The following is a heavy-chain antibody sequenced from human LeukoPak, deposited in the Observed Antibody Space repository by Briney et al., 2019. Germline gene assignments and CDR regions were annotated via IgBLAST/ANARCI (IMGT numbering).Heavy chain of an antibody. CDR3: ARAQWWAFDY. V-gene: IGHV4-61*02. CDR2: IYTSGST. D-gene: IGHD2-8*01. CDR1: GGSISSGSYY. Sequence: SQTLSLTCTVSGGSISSGSYYWSWIRQPAGKGLEWMGRIYTSGSTNYNPSLKSRVTISVDTSKNQFSLKPSSVTAADTAVYYCARAQWWAFDYWGQGTLVTVSS. J-gene: IGHJ4*02.